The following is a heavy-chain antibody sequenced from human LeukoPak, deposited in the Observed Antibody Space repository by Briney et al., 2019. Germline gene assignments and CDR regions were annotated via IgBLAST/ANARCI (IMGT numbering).Heavy chain of an antibody. V-gene: IGHV3-23*01. CDR3: AKDHRRATYYDFWSGYSFDY. J-gene: IGHJ4*02. D-gene: IGHD3-3*01. CDR1: GFTFSSYA. CDR2: FSGRGGST. Sequence: GGSLRLSCAASGFTFSSYAMSWVRQAPGKGREWVSVFSGRGGSTYSADSGRGGFTISRENSKNPLYLQMNSLRAEDTAEYYCAKDHRRATYYDFWSGYSFDYWGQGTLVTVSS.